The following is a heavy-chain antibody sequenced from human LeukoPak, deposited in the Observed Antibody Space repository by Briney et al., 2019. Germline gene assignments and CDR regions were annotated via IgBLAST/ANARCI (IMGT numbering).Heavy chain of an antibody. V-gene: IGHV5-51*01. CDR2: IYPGDSDT. J-gene: IGHJ4*02. Sequence: GESLKISCKGSGYTFSSYWIAWVRQMPGKGLEWMGIIYPGDSDTRYSPSFQGQVTISADKSISTAYLQWSSLKASDTAMYYCARHEYSSGSPFDYWGQGTLVTVSS. D-gene: IGHD6-19*01. CDR1: GYTFSSYW. CDR3: ARHEYSSGSPFDY.